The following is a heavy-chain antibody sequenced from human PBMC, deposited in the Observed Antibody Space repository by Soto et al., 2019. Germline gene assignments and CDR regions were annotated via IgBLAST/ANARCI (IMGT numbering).Heavy chain of an antibody. CDR2: ISGSDDST. V-gene: IGHV3-23*01. CDR1: GFTFSSYA. J-gene: IGHJ4*02. CDR3: AKRSSSSTFDY. D-gene: IGHD6-6*01. Sequence: SLRLSCAASGFTFSSYAMSWVRQAPGKGLEWVSAISGSDDSTYYADSVKGRFTISRDNSKNTLYLQINSLRAEDTAVYYCAKRSSSSTFDYWGQGTLVTVSS.